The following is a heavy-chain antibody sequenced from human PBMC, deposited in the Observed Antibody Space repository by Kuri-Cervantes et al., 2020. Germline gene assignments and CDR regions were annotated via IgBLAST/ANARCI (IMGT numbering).Heavy chain of an antibody. J-gene: IGHJ4*02. CDR2: IGGSGIST. V-gene: IGHV3-23*05. Sequence: GESLKISCAASGFTFSSDAMGWVRQAPGKGLEWVSGIGGSGISTQYADPVKGRFTISRDNSKNTLYLQMNSLRAEDTAVYSCAKDIGWYYYDSRGGVGADYWGQGTLVTVSS. D-gene: IGHD3-22*01. CDR3: AKDIGWYYYDSRGGVGADY. CDR1: GFTFSSDA.